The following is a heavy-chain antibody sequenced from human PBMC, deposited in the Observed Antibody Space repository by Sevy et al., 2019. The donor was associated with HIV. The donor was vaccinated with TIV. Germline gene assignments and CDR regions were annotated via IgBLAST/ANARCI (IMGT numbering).Heavy chain of an antibody. Sequence: GGSLRLSCAASGFTFSSYSMNWVRQAPGKGLEWVSSISSSGSYIYYADSVKGRFTISRDNAKNSLYLQMNILRAEDTAVYYCAVPRVDSGYDPGNWFDPWGQGTLVTVSS. V-gene: IGHV3-21*01. D-gene: IGHD5-12*01. CDR1: GFTFSSYS. J-gene: IGHJ5*02. CDR2: ISSSGSYI. CDR3: AVPRVDSGYDPGNWFDP.